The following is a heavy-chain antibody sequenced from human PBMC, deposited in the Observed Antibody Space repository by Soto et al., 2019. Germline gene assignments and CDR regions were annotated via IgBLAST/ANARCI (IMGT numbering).Heavy chain of an antibody. D-gene: IGHD3-10*01. CDR1: GFTLNDFG. CDR2: ISGYDGNT. V-gene: IGHV1-18*01. J-gene: IGHJ4*02. CDR3: AREKWFGQTPFDS. Sequence: ASVKVSCKASGFTLNDFGVSWVRQAPGQGLEWMGWISGYDGNTNFAQKYEGRVTMTIDSSTSTAYMELRDLRSDDTAMYYCAREKWFGQTPFDSWGQGTLVTVSS.